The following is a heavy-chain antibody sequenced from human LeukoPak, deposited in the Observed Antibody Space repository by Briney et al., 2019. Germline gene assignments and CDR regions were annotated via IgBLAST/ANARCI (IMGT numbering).Heavy chain of an antibody. CDR3: ARDLGDTAMVTFDY. V-gene: IGHV3-33*01. J-gene: IGHJ4*02. CDR1: GFTFSSYG. Sequence: QSGGSLRLSYAASGFTFSSYGMHWVRQAPGKGLEWVAVIWYDGSNKYYADSVEGRFTISRDNSKNTLYLQMNSLRAEDTAVYYCARDLGDTAMVTFDYWGQGTLVTVSS. D-gene: IGHD5-18*01. CDR2: IWYDGSNK.